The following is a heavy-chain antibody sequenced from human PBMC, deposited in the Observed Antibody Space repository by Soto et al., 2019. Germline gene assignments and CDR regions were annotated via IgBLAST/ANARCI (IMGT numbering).Heavy chain of an antibody. J-gene: IGHJ4*02. CDR1: GYTFTSYD. CDR2: MNPNSGNT. Sequence: ASVKVSCKASGYTFTSYDINWVRQATGQGLEWMGWMNPNSGNTGYAQKFQGRVTMTRNTSISTAYMELSSLRSEDTAVYYCAREWSGLSSGWYGGGIDYWGQGTLVTVSS. CDR3: AREWSGLSSGWYGGGIDY. V-gene: IGHV1-8*01. D-gene: IGHD6-19*01.